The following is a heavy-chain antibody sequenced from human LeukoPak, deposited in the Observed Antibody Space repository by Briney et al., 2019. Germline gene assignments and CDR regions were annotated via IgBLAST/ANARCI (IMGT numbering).Heavy chain of an antibody. CDR2: ISSSSSYT. CDR1: GFTFSDYY. J-gene: IGHJ6*04. CDR3: ASTSDANYYGMDV. Sequence: PGGSLRLSCAASGFTFSDYYMSWVRQAPGKGLEWVSYISSSSSYTNYVDSVKGRFTISRDNAKNSLYLQMNSLRAEDTAVYYCASTSDANYYGMDVWGKGTTVTVSS. V-gene: IGHV3-11*06.